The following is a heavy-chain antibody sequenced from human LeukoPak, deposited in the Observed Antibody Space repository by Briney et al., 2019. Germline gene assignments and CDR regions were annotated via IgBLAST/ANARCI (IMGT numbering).Heavy chain of an antibody. CDR2: IFYSGST. D-gene: IGHD3-22*01. V-gene: IGHV4-39*07. Sequence: SETLSLTCTASSGSISTSNYYWGWVRQPPGKALEWIGNIFYSGSTYYSPSLKSRVTIDTSRNQFSLKLNSVTAADTAVYYCAKSNGYGLIDIWGQGTMVTVSS. CDR1: SGSISTSNYY. CDR3: AKSNGYGLIDI. J-gene: IGHJ3*02.